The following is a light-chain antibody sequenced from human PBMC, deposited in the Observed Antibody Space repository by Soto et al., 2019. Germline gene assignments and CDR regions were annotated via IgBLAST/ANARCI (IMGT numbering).Light chain of an antibody. Sequence: QPVLTQPPSVSEAPRQRVTISCSGSSFNIGNNAVNWYQQLPGKAPKLLIYYDDLLPSGVSDRFSGSKSGTSASLAISGLQSEDEADYYCAAWDDSLNGYVFGTGTKVTVL. CDR1: SFNIGNNA. CDR2: YDD. V-gene: IGLV1-36*01. J-gene: IGLJ1*01. CDR3: AAWDDSLNGYV.